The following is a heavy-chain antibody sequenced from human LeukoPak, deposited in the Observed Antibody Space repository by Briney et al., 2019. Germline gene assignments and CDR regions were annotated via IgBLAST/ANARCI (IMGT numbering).Heavy chain of an antibody. J-gene: IGHJ5*02. CDR3: TRGFSGTRS. V-gene: IGHV3-64*02. CDR2: ISSDGGST. Sequence: GGPLRLSCAVSGFNFSHVPMHWVSQAPGKGLEYVSAISSDGGSTYDADSVKGRFTISRDNSKDTLYLQMGSLTAEDTAVYYCTRGFSGTRSWGQGTLVTVSS. CDR1: GFNFSHVP. D-gene: IGHD6-25*01.